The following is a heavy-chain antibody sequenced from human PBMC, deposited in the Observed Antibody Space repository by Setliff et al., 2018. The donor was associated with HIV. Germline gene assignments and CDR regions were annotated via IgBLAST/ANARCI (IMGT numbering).Heavy chain of an antibody. CDR3: ARHVSWYSSSWSYYFDY. CDR1: GGSISSYY. J-gene: IGHJ4*02. V-gene: IGHV4-4*09. D-gene: IGHD6-13*01. Sequence: SETLSLTCTVSGGSISSYYWSWIRQPPGKGLEWIGYIYTSGSTNYNPSLKSRATISVDTSKNQFSLKLSSVTAADTAVYYCARHVSWYSSSWSYYFDYWGQGTLVTVSS. CDR2: IYTSGST.